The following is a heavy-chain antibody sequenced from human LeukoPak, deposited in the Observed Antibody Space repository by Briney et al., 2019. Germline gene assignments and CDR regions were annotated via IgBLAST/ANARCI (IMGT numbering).Heavy chain of an antibody. CDR2: INPSAGTK. J-gene: IGHJ4*02. CDR1: GYTFINYY. CDR3: ARARDYSTLYYFDY. V-gene: IGHV1-46*01. Sequence: GASVKVSCKASGYTFINYYIHWVRQAPGQGLEWMGIINPSAGTKSYAQKFQGRVTITTDESTSTAYMELSSLRSEDTAVYYCARARDYSTLYYFDYWGQGTLVTVSS. D-gene: IGHD4-11*01.